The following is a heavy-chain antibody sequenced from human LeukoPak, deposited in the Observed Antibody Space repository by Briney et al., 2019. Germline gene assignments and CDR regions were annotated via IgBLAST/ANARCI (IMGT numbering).Heavy chain of an antibody. V-gene: IGHV3-23*01. Sequence: GGSLRLSCAASGFTFSSYAMSWVRQAPGKGLEWVSAISGSGGSTYYADSVKGRFTISRDNSKNTLYLQMNNLKTEDTAVYYCTTDTRRVVVPKWGQGTLVTVSS. CDR3: TTDTRRVVVPK. J-gene: IGHJ4*02. CDR2: ISGSGGST. D-gene: IGHD2-15*01. CDR1: GFTFSSYA.